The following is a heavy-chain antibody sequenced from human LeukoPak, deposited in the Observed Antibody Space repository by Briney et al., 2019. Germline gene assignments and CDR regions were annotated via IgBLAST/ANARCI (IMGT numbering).Heavy chain of an antibody. J-gene: IGHJ4*02. D-gene: IGHD6-19*01. Sequence: GGSLRLSCAPSGFTFSSYAMHWVRQAPGKGLEYVSAISSNGGSTYYANSVKGRFTISRDNSKNTLYLQMGSLRAEDMAVYYCNGRVAGLDYWGQGTLVTVSS. CDR2: ISSNGGST. V-gene: IGHV3-64*01. CDR3: NGRVAGLDY. CDR1: GFTFSSYA.